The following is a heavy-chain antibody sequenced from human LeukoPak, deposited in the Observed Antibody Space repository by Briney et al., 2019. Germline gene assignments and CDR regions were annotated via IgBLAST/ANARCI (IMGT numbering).Heavy chain of an antibody. Sequence: PSETLSLTCTVSGGSISSSSYYWGWIRQPPGKGLEWIGSIYYSGSTYYNPSLKSRVTISVDTSKNQFSLKLSSVTAADTAVYYCARHSHYYDSSDSGLHDAFDIWGQGTMVTVSS. CDR3: ARHSHYYDSSDSGLHDAFDI. V-gene: IGHV4-39*01. D-gene: IGHD3-22*01. CDR1: GGSISSSSYY. J-gene: IGHJ3*02. CDR2: IYYSGST.